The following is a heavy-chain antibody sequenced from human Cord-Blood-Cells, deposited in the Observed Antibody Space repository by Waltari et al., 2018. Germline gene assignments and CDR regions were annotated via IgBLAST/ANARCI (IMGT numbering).Heavy chain of an antibody. CDR3: ARDPHDYSNYGYYYGMDV. CDR2: INPNSGGT. CDR1: GYTFTGYY. V-gene: IGHV1-2*06. Sequence: QVQLVQSGAEVKKPGASVKVSCKASGYTFTGYYMHWVRQAPGQGLEWMGRINPNSGGTNYAQKFQGRVTMTRDTSISTAYMELSRLISDDTAVYYCARDPHDYSNYGYYYGMDVWGQGTTVTVSS. D-gene: IGHD4-4*01. J-gene: IGHJ6*02.